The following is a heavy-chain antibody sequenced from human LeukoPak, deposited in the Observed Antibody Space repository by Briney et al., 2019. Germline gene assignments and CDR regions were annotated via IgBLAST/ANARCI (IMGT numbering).Heavy chain of an antibody. V-gene: IGHV5-51*01. D-gene: IGHD3-10*01. CDR2: IYPGDSDT. J-gene: IGHJ4*02. CDR3: ARHGSGSYLYYFDY. CDR1: GYTFTNYW. Sequence: GESLEISCKGSGYTFTNYWIGWVRQMPGKGLEWMGIIYPGDSDTRYSPSFQGQDTISADKSISTAYLQWSSLKASDTAMYYCARHGSGSYLYYFDYWGQGTLVTVSS.